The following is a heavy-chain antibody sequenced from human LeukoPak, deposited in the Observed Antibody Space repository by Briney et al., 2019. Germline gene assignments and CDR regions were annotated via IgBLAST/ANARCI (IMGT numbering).Heavy chain of an antibody. Sequence: GGSLRLSCTASGFTFGDFVMSWVRQAPGKGLEWVGFIRTKVNGETTKYAASVQGRFTISRDDSKSIAYLQMNSLKTEDTAVYYCTTDYQLDYWGQGTLVTVSS. V-gene: IGHV3-49*04. CDR2: IRTKVNGETT. CDR1: GFTFGDFV. D-gene: IGHD3-16*01. J-gene: IGHJ4*02. CDR3: TTDYQLDY.